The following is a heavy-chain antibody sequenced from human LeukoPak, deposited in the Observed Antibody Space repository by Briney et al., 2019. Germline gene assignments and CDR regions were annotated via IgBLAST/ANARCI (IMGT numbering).Heavy chain of an antibody. Sequence: GESLKISCKGSGYSFTSYWIGWVRQMPGKGLEWMGINYPGDSDTRCSPSFRGQVTISADKSISTAYLQWSSLKASDTAMYYCARLGPYRESRAYYDWGQGTLVTVSS. CDR1: GYSFTSYW. J-gene: IGHJ4*02. D-gene: IGHD3-22*01. CDR2: NYPGDSDT. CDR3: ARLGPYRESRAYYD. V-gene: IGHV5-51*01.